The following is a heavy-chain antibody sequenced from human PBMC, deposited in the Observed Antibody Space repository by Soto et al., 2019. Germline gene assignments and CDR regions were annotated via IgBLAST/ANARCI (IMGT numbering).Heavy chain of an antibody. V-gene: IGHV4-39*01. CDR2: VYYSGST. J-gene: IGHJ4*02. CDR3: ARQPRGPGYGERGLYVGH. CDR1: GGSTSSGNDY. Sequence: SETLSLTCTVSGGSTSSGNDYWGWIRQHPGKGLEWIGSVYYSGSTHDNPSLKSRVTISVDTSKNQFSLNLSSVTAAHTPMYFCARQPRGPGYGERGLYVGHWGQGTLVTVSS. D-gene: IGHD1-26*01.